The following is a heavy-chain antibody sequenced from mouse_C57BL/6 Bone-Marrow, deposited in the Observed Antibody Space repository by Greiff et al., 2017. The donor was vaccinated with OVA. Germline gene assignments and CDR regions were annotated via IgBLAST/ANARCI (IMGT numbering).Heavy chain of an antibody. V-gene: IGHV3-6*01. CDR1: GYSITSGYY. J-gene: IGHJ3*01. Sequence: EVKLMESGPGLVKPSQSLSLTCSVTGYSITSGYYWNWIRQFPGNKLEWMGYISYDGSNNYNPSLKNRISITRDTSKNQFFLKLNSVTTEDTATYYCARGEEGTWFAYWGQGTLVTVSA. CDR2: ISYDGSN. CDR3: ARGEEGTWFAY.